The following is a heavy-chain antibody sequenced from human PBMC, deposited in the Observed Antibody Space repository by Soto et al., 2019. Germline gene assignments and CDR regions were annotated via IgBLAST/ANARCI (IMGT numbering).Heavy chain of an antibody. CDR3: ARGPLYMVRGVIIHDAFDI. Sequence: SVKVSCKASGGTLSSYSISWVRQAPGQGLEWMGGIIPIFGTANYAQKFQGRVTITADESTSTAYMELSSLRSEDTAVYYCARGPLYMVRGVIIHDAFDIWGQGTMVTVSS. J-gene: IGHJ3*02. V-gene: IGHV1-69*13. D-gene: IGHD3-10*01. CDR1: GGTLSSYS. CDR2: IIPIFGTA.